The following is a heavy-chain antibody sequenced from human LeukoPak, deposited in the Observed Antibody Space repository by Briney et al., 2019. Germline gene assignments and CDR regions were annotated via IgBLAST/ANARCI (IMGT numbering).Heavy chain of an antibody. CDR3: AKGAYDFLEIAYFDY. D-gene: IGHD3-3*01. CDR2: LIGSSGAT. CDR1: GFSFTKYA. V-gene: IGHV3-23*01. Sequence: GGSLRLSCAASGFSFTKYAMNWVRQAPGKGQEWVAVLIGSSGATDYADSVKGRFTISRDDSKNTLFLQMNSLRAEDTAIYYCAKGAYDFLEIAYFDYWGQGALVTVSS. J-gene: IGHJ4*02.